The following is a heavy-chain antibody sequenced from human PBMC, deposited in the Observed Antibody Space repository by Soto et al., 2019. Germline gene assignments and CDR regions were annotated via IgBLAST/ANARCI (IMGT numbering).Heavy chain of an antibody. J-gene: IGHJ4*02. V-gene: IGHV4-34*01. CDR2: INHSGST. D-gene: IGHD6-6*01. Sequence: SETLSLTCAVYGGSFSGYYWRWIRQPPGKGLEWIGEINHSGSTNYNPSLKSRVTISVDTYKNQFSLKLSSVTAADTAVYYCARVYSSSSVGPFDYWGQGTLVTVSS. CDR1: GGSFSGYY. CDR3: ARVYSSSSVGPFDY.